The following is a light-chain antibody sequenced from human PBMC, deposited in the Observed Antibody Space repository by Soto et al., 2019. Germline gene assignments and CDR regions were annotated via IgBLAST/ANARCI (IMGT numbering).Light chain of an antibody. V-gene: IGKV3-11*01. J-gene: IGKJ5*01. CDR2: DAS. CDR3: QQRFSLPVT. CDR1: QSIGSE. Sequence: EVVLTQSPATLSLSAGERVTLSCRASQSIGSELAWYQQKPGQAPRLVISDASNRAAGIPARFSGSGSATDFTLTISTLEPEDFAIYYCQQRFSLPVTFGQGTRLEI.